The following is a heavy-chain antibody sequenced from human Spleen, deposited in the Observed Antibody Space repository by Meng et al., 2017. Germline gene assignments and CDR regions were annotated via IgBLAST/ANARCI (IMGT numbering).Heavy chain of an antibody. CDR3: ARGPTTMAHDFDY. CDR1: GGSFSDYY. J-gene: IGHJ4*02. CDR2: INHSGST. D-gene: IGHD4-11*01. Sequence: QVQLQQCGAGLFEPSETLSLTCVVSGGSFSDYYWSWIRQPPGKGLEWIGEINHSGSTNYNPSLESRATISVDTSQNNLSLKLSSVTAADSAVYYCARGPTTMAHDFDYWGQGTLVTVSS. V-gene: IGHV4-34*01.